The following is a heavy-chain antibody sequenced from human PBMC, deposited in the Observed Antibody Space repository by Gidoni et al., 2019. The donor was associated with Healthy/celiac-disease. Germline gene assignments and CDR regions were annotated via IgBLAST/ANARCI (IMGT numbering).Heavy chain of an antibody. CDR1: GGSISSSSYY. J-gene: IGHJ4*02. CDR2: IYYRGST. CDR3: ARRIAAAGSKHFDY. D-gene: IGHD6-13*01. V-gene: IGHV4-39*01. Sequence: QLQLQESGPGLVKPSETLSLTCTVSGGSISSSSYYWGWIRQPPGKGLEWIGSIYYRGSTYYNPSLKRRVTISVDTSKNQFSLKLSSVTAADTAVYYCARRIAAAGSKHFDYWGQGTLVTVSS.